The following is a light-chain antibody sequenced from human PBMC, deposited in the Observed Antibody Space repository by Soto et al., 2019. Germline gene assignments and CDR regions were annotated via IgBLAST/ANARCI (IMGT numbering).Light chain of an antibody. J-gene: IGKJ2*01. CDR2: DAS. CDR3: QQYNSYPVT. CDR1: QSISSW. Sequence: DIQMTQSPSTLSASVGDRVTITCRASQSISSWLAWYQQKPGKAPKLLIYDASSLESGVPSRFSGSGSGTESTPTISSQPPDVFATYCYQQYNSYPVTFGQGTKLEIK. V-gene: IGKV1-5*01.